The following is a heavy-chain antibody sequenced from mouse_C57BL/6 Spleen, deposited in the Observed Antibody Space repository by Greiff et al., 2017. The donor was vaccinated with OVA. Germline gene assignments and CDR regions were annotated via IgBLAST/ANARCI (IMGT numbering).Heavy chain of an antibody. CDR3: ARRDYGSYYFDY. D-gene: IGHD1-1*01. CDR2: ISGGGGNT. V-gene: IGHV5-9*01. J-gene: IGHJ2*01. CDR1: GFTFSSYT. Sequence: DVMLVESGGGLVKPGGSLKLSCAASGFTFSSYTMSWVRQTPEKRLEWVATISGGGGNTYYPDSVKGRFTISRDNAKNTLYLQMSSLRSEDTALYYCARRDYGSYYFDYWGQGTTLTVSS.